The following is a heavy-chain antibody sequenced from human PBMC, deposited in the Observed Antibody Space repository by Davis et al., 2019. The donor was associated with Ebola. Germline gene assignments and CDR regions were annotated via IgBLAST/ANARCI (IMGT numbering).Heavy chain of an antibody. J-gene: IGHJ4*02. D-gene: IGHD3-22*01. CDR1: GGSSRSGDYY. CDR3: AREAYYYDSSGYSRGGFDY. CDR2: IYYSGNT. Sequence: SETLSLTCTVSGGSSRSGDYYWSWIRQPPGKGLEWIGYIYYSGNTHYNPSLQSRVTISVDTSKNQFSLKLSSVTAADTAVYYCAREAYYYDSSGYSRGGFDYWGQGTLVTVSS. V-gene: IGHV4-30-4*02.